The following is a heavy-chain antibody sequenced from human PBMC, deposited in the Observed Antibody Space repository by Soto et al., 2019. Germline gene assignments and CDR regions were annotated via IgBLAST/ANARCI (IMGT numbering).Heavy chain of an antibody. CDR3: ARYNEDEYFQH. Sequence: GGSLRLSCAASGFTFSSYWMHWVRQAPGKGLVWVSRINSDGSSTSYADSVKGRFTISRDNAKNTLYLQMNSLRAEDTAVYYCARYNEDEYFQHWGQGTLVTVSS. CDR2: INSDGSST. V-gene: IGHV3-74*01. CDR1: GFTFSSYW. D-gene: IGHD1-20*01. J-gene: IGHJ1*01.